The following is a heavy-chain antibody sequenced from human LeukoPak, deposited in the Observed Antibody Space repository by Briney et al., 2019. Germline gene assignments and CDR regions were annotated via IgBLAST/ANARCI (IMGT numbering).Heavy chain of an antibody. CDR2: ISYDGSNK. J-gene: IGHJ4*02. CDR3: AKDLGYGDPMGSLDY. Sequence: GGSLRLSCAASGFTFSSYGMHWVRQAPGKGLEWVAVISYDGSNKYYADSVKGRFTISRDNSKNTLYLQMNSLRAEDTAVYYCAKDLGYGDPMGSLDYWGQGTLVTFSS. V-gene: IGHV3-30*18. CDR1: GFTFSSYG. D-gene: IGHD4-17*01.